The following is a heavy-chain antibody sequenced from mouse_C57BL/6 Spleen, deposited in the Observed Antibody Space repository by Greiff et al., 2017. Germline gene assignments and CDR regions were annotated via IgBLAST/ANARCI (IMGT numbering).Heavy chain of an antibody. CDR1: GYTFTSYW. Sequence: QVQLKQPGAELVKPGASVKMSCKASGYTFTSYWITWVKQRPGQGLEWIGDIYPGSGSTNYNEKFKSKATLTVDTSSSTAYMQLSSLTSEDSAVYYCARWILLYYYAMDYWGQGTSVTVSS. D-gene: IGHD2-3*01. CDR3: ARWILLYYYAMDY. V-gene: IGHV1-55*01. J-gene: IGHJ4*01. CDR2: IYPGSGST.